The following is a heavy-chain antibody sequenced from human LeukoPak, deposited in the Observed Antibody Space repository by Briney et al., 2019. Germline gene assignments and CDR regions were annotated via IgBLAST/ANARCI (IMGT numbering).Heavy chain of an antibody. CDR3: ARDSLYRYVHNLDF. CDR2: IIPILGIA. V-gene: IGHV1-69*04. D-gene: IGHD5-18*01. CDR1: GGTFSSYA. J-gene: IGHJ4*02. Sequence: ASVKVSCKASGGTFSSYAISWVRQAPGQGLEWMGRIIPILGIANYAQKFQGRVTITADKSTSTAYVELSSLRSEDTAVYYCARDSLYRYVHNLDFWGQGTLVTVSS.